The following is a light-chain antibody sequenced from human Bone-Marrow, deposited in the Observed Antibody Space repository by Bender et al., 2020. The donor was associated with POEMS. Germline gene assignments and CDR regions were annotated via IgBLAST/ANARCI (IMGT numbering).Light chain of an antibody. J-gene: IGLJ3*02. Sequence: QSALTQPASVSASPGQSITISCTGTNYDVDGYHYVSWYQQHPGEAPKLIIYEVTKRPSGVSNRFSGSKSGNTAFLTISGLQAEDEADYDWAVWDDSLNGWVFGGGTKLTVL. CDR3: AVWDDSLNGWV. V-gene: IGLV2-14*01. CDR2: EVT. CDR1: NYDVDGYHY.